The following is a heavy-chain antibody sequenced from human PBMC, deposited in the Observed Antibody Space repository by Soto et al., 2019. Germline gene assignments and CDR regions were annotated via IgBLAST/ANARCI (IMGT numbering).Heavy chain of an antibody. CDR2: ITSASDYI. J-gene: IGHJ4*03. V-gene: IGHV3-21*01. CDR1: GFTVSSIY. CDR3: ARVWTGSSTPLDI. Sequence: PGGSLRLSCAASGFTVSSIYMNWVRQAPGKGLEWVSSITSASDYIFYADSVKGRFTISRDNAKNSLYLQMNSLRAEDTAVYYCARVWTGSSTPLDIWGQGTLVTVSS. D-gene: IGHD3-3*01.